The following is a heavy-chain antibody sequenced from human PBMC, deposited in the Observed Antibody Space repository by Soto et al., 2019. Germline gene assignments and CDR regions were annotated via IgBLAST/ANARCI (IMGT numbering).Heavy chain of an antibody. CDR1: GGSFSGYY. CDR3: ASEITQLGYYSGGSCYVDY. Sequence: QVQLQQWGAGLLKPSETLSLTCAVYGGSFSGYYWSWIRQPLVKGLEWFGEINPSGSTNYNPSLTRRVTISGVTSRNQFSLKRSSVTAADTAVYYCASEITQLGYYSGGSCYVDYWGQGSPVTVS. CDR2: INPSGST. J-gene: IGHJ4*02. D-gene: IGHD2-15*01. V-gene: IGHV4-34*01.